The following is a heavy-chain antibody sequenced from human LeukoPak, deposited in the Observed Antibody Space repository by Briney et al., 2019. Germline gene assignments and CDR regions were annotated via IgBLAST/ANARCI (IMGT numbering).Heavy chain of an antibody. J-gene: IGHJ6*02. V-gene: IGHV4-61*08. CDR3: VRILGRYQEGMDV. Sequence: PSETLSLTFTVSGGSLTDGDYYWGWVRQPPGTGLQWIATTYEGASLKGRVTISLDTSKNQFFLRLTSVTAADTAVYYCVRILGRYQEGMDVWGPGITVTVSS. D-gene: IGHD1-26*01. CDR2: T. CDR1: GGSLTDGDYY.